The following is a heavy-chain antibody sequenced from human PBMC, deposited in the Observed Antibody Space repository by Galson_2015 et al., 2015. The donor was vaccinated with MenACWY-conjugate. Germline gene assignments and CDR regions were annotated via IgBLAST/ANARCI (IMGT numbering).Heavy chain of an antibody. CDR1: GFSVSYNY. D-gene: IGHD3-10*01. CDR3: ARDSRSTTVWGVTKRETIYYYYGMDV. CDR2: IYSDGTT. J-gene: IGHJ6*02. V-gene: IGHV3-53*01. Sequence: SLRLSCAVSGFSVSYNYMTWVRQAPGKGLECVSVIYSDGTTYYADSVKDRFTISRDNSKNTVFQMNSLTVEDTAVYYCARDSRSTTVWGVTKRETIYYYYGMDVWGQGPRSPSP.